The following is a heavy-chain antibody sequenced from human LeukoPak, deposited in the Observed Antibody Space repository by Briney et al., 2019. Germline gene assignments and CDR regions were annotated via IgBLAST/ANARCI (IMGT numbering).Heavy chain of an antibody. CDR3: ARVTDYGDYVLGD. Sequence: GGSLRLSCAASGFTFSDYYMSWIRHAPGKGLEWVSYISSSSSYTNYADSVKGRFTISRDNAKNSLYLQMNSLRAEDTAVYYCARVTDYGDYVLGDWGQGTLVTVSS. J-gene: IGHJ4*02. D-gene: IGHD4-17*01. CDR2: ISSSSSYT. V-gene: IGHV3-11*06. CDR1: GFTFSDYY.